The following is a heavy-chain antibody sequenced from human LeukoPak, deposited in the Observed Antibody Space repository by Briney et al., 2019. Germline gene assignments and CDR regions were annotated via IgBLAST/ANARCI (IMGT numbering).Heavy chain of an antibody. V-gene: IGHV3-23*01. CDR2: ISGRGGST. CDR3: TKDRLTGYSFGYSYFDY. D-gene: IGHD5-18*01. J-gene: IGHJ4*02. CDR1: GVTFSSYA. Sequence: PGGTLRLSCAAPGVTFSSYAMTWVSQAPGKGRERVSTISGRGGSTYYADSVKGRFTISRDSSKNTLYLQMNSLRAEDTAVYYCTKDRLTGYSFGYSYFDYWGQGTLVTVSS.